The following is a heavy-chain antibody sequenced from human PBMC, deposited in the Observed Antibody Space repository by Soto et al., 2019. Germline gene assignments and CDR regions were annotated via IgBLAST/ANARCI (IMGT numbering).Heavy chain of an antibody. V-gene: IGHV3-11*01. D-gene: IGHD3-10*01. J-gene: IGHJ4*02. CDR3: APQWDEDYN. CDR2: ISSGGSTI. CDR1: GFSFSDYY. Sequence: QVQLVESGGGLVKPGGSLRLACAASGFSFSDYYMTWIRQAPGKGLEWVSYISSGGSTINYADSVKGRFTISRDNAKNSLYLQMNSLRVEDTAVYYCAPQWDEDYNWGQGTLVTVSS.